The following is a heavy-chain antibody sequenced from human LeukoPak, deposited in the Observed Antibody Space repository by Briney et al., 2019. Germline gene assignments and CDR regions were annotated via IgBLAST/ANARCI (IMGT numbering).Heavy chain of an antibody. J-gene: IGHJ6*02. CDR2: MNPNSGNT. Sequence: ASVKVSCKASGYTFTSYDINWVRQATGQGLEWMGWMNPNSGNTGYAQKFQGRVTMTRNTSISTAYMELSSLRSEDTAVCYCARTARVLRYFDWLLSADYYYYGMDVWGQGTTVTVSS. CDR3: ARTARVLRYFDWLLSADYYYYGMDV. V-gene: IGHV1-8*01. D-gene: IGHD3-9*01. CDR1: GYTFTSYD.